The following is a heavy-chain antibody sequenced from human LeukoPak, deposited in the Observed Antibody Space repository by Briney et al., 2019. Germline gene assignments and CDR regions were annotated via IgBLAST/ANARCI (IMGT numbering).Heavy chain of an antibody. CDR1: GVSISNSF. Sequence: SETLSLTCTVSGVSISNSFWSWLRQPPDKGLEFIGYISYSGSTNYNPSLKSRLTMSVDTAKNHVSLNLTSVTAADTAVYYCARDKHTTSYTGGRYYPYYFDSWGQGTLVTVSS. J-gene: IGHJ4*02. V-gene: IGHV4-59*01. CDR3: ARDKHTTSYTGGRYYPYYFDS. D-gene: IGHD2-8*02. CDR2: ISYSGST.